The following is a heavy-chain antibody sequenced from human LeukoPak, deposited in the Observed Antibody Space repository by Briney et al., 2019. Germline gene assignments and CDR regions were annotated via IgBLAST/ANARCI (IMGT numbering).Heavy chain of an antibody. CDR1: GFTFGDYA. D-gene: IGHD2-21*02. V-gene: IGHV3-49*04. CDR3: SRSGSGDCYFCRPGQD. J-gene: IGHJ4*02. Sequence: PGGSLRPSCTGSGFTFGDYAMNWVRQVPGKGLEWIGFIRSKTYDKTTEYAASVKGRFTISRDDSKNTAYLQINSLKVEDTAVYYCSRSGSGDCYFCRPGQDWGQGTLITVSS. CDR2: IRSKTYDKTT.